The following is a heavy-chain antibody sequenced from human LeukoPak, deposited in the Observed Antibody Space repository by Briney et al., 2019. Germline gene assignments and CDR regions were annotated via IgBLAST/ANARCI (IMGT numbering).Heavy chain of an antibody. CDR1: GGSFSGCY. V-gene: IGHV4-34*01. CDR3: ARGSSRGFLEWLRFDY. Sequence: SETLSLTCAVYGGSFSGCYWSWIRQPPGKGLEWIGEINHSGNTNYNPSLKSRVTISVDTSKNQFSLKLSSVTAADTAVYYCARGSSRGFLEWLRFDYWGQGTLVTVSS. J-gene: IGHJ4*02. CDR2: INHSGNT. D-gene: IGHD3-3*01.